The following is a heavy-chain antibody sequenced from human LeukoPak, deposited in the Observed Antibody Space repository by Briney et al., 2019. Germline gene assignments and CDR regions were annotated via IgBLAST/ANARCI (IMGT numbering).Heavy chain of an antibody. CDR2: ISGSGGST. CDR3: AKDRGLLFGEFHDY. D-gene: IGHD3-10*02. J-gene: IGHJ4*02. CDR1: GFTFSSYA. Sequence: PGGSLRLSCAASGFTFSSYAMSWVRQAPGKGLEWVSAISGSGGSTYYADSVKGRFTISRDNSKNTLHLQMNGLRAEDAAVYYCAKDRGLLFGEFHDYWGQGTLVTVSS. V-gene: IGHV3-23*01.